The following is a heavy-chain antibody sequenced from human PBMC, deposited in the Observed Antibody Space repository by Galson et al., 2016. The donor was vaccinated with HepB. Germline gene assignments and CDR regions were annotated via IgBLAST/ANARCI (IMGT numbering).Heavy chain of an antibody. CDR1: GFSLSTSGVG. V-gene: IGHV2-5*02. Sequence: PALVKPTQTLTLTCTFSGFSLSTSGVGVGWIRQPPGKALEWLALIYWDDDKRYSPSLKSRLTITKDTSKNQVVLTMTNMDPVDTATYYCEHRLYGYYEFYYFDYWGQGTLVTVSS. J-gene: IGHJ4*02. CDR3: EHRLYGYYEFYYFDY. D-gene: IGHD4-17*01. CDR2: IYWDDDK.